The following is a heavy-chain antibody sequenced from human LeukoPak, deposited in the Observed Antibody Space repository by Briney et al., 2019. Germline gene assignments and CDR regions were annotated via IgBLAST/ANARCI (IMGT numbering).Heavy chain of an antibody. V-gene: IGHV4-39*01. J-gene: IGHJ6*03. D-gene: IGHD3/OR15-3a*01. CDR3: ARHPRFLDWLSAVGGQRYYYYYMDV. CDR2: IYYSGST. CDR1: GGSISSSSYY. Sequence: SETLSLTCTVSGGSISSSSYYWGWIRQPPGKGLEWIGSIYYSGSTYYNPSLKSRVTISVDTSKNQFSLKLSSVTAADTAVYYCARHPRFLDWLSAVGGQRYYYYYMDVWGKGTTVTVSS.